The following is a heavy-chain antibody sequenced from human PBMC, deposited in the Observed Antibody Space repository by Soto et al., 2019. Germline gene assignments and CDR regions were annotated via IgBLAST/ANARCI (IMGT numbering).Heavy chain of an antibody. Sequence: GGSLRLSCAASGFTFSSYAMHWVRQAPGKGLEWVAVISYDGSNKYYADSVKGRFTISRDNSKNKLYLQMNSLRAEDTAVYYCARGSRLAPSGYSYGYGDYWGQGTLVTVSS. J-gene: IGHJ4*02. CDR2: ISYDGSNK. D-gene: IGHD5-18*01. CDR3: ARGSRLAPSGYSYGYGDY. CDR1: GFTFSSYA. V-gene: IGHV3-30-3*01.